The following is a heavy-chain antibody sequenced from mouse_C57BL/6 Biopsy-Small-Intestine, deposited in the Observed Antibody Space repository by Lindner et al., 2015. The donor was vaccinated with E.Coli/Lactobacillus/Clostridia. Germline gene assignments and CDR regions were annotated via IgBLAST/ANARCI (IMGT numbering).Heavy chain of an antibody. CDR2: FDPEEGER. J-gene: IGHJ4*01. V-gene: IGHV14-1*01. CDR1: GHTLIELS. D-gene: IGHD1-1*01. CDR3: TVVQVLAGYYKGNWFDP. Sequence: SVKVSCKVSGHTLIELSMHWVRQAPGKGLEWMGGFDPEEGERISAPNFQGRLTMTEDTSTNTAYMELSGLRSDDTAVYFCTVVQVLAGYYKGNWFDPWGQGALVTVSS.